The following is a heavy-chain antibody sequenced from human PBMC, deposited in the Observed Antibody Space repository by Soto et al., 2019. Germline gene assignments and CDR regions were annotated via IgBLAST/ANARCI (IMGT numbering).Heavy chain of an antibody. J-gene: IGHJ4*01. CDR3: YIDTYGSIIVAGFDY. V-gene: IGHV3-15*07. D-gene: IGHD5-12*01. CDR1: DFTFSNVG. CDR2: IKSRALGATT. Sequence: GGLLRLSCAGFDFTFSNVGINCLRNAQGKGLGWVGRIKSRALGATTDFAAPVRGRFAITRDDSRNVAYMQMNSLHTEDTGIYYCYIDTYGSIIVAGFDYCGQGFPVTVPS.